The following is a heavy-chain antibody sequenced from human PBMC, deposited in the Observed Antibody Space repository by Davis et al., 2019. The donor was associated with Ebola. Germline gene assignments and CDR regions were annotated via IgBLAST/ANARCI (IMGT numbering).Heavy chain of an antibody. CDR3: ATSNWFDP. J-gene: IGHJ5*02. V-gene: IGHV4-59*08. CDR1: GGSVSSYY. Sequence: SETLSLTCSVSGGSVSSYYWSWIRQPPGKALEWIGYIYNSGRTNYNPSLKSRVTISLDTSKNQFSLKLTSVTAADTSVYYCATSNWFDPWGQGTLVTVSS. CDR2: IYNSGRT.